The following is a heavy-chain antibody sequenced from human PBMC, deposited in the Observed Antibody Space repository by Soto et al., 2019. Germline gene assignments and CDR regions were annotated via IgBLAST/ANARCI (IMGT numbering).Heavy chain of an antibody. CDR1: GGSISSADYY. Sequence: SETLSLTCTVSGGSISSADYYWSWVRQPPGKGLEWIGYIYYSGSTFFNPPLKSRVTISKDTSRNQFSLRLNSVTAADTAVYYCAREIVVTIGGMDVWGQGTTVTVSS. V-gene: IGHV4-30-4*01. J-gene: IGHJ6*02. D-gene: IGHD5-12*01. CDR2: IYYSGST. CDR3: AREIVVTIGGMDV.